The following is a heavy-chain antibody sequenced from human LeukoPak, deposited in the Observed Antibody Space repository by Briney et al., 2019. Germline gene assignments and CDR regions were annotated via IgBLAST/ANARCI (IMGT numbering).Heavy chain of an antibody. Sequence: SETLSLTCTVSGGSMSSYYWSWIRQPPGKGLEWIGYINYSGSTNYNTSLKSRVAISVDSSKNQFSLKLSSVTAADTAVYYCARDRCSGGSCHSDYWGQGTLVTVSS. CDR2: INYSGST. CDR3: ARDRCSGGSCHSDY. V-gene: IGHV4-59*01. D-gene: IGHD2-15*01. CDR1: GGSMSSYY. J-gene: IGHJ4*02.